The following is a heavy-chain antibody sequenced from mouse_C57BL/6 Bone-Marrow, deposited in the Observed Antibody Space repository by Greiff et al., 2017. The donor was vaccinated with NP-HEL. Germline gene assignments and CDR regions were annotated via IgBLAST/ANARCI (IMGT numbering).Heavy chain of an antibody. V-gene: IGHV5-17*01. D-gene: IGHD2-2*01. Sequence: EVHLVESGGGLVKPGGSLKLSCAASGFTFSDYGMHWVRQAPEKGLEWVAYISSGSSTIYYADTVKGRFTISRDNAKNTLFLQMTSLRSEDTAMYYCARRVFYGYDGYFDYWGQGTTLTVSS. CDR1: GFTFSDYG. CDR2: ISSGSSTI. J-gene: IGHJ2*01. CDR3: ARRVFYGYDGYFDY.